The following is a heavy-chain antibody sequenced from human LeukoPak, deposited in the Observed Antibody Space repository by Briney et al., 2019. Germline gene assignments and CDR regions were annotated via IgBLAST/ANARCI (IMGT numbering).Heavy chain of an antibody. J-gene: IGHJ5*02. D-gene: IGHD6-6*01. CDR1: GGSISSSSYY. CDR2: IYYSGST. V-gene: IGHV4-39*07. CDR3: ARAARPTNNWFDP. Sequence: PSETLSLTCTVSGGSISSSSYYWGWIRQPPGKGLEWIGSIYYSGSTYYNPSLKSRVTISVDTSKNQFSLEVNSVTAADTAVYYCARAARPTNNWFDPWGQGTLVTVSS.